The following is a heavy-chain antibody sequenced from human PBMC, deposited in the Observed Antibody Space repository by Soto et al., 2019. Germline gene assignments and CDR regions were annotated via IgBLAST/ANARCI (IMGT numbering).Heavy chain of an antibody. Sequence: EVQLAESGGGMVQPGGSLRLSCVASGFTFSSYDMHWVRQAPGKGLEYVSSISSNGGTTYYGNSVKGRFTISRDNSKNTLYLQMRSLRAEDMAVYYCVRRVSGNYDYWGPGTLVTVSS. CDR1: GFTFSSYD. CDR3: VRRVSGNYDY. D-gene: IGHD1-7*01. J-gene: IGHJ4*02. CDR2: ISSNGGTT. V-gene: IGHV3-64*01.